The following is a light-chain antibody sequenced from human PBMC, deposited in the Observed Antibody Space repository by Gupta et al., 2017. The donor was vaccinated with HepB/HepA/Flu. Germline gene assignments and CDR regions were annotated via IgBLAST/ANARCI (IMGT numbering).Light chain of an antibody. CDR2: DAS. V-gene: IGKV1-33*01. CDR1: QDISNY. CDR3: QQYDNRPPIT. J-gene: IGKJ5*01. Sequence: DIQMTQSPSSLSASVGDRVTITCQASQDISNYLNWYQQKPGKAPKLLIYDASNLETGVPSRFSGSGSGTDFTFTISSLQPEEIATYYCQQYDNRPPITFGQGTRLEIK.